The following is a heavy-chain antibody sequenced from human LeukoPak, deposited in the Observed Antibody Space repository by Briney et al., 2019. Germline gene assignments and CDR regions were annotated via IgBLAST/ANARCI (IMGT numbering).Heavy chain of an antibody. V-gene: IGHV4-4*07. CDR3: AREHTGYSSGWYGYYFDY. D-gene: IGHD6-19*01. Sequence: SETLSLTCTVSGGSISSYYWSWIRQPAGKGLEWIGRIYTSGSTNYNPSLKSRVTMSVDTSKNQFSLKLSSVTAADTAVYYCAREHTGYSSGWYGYYFDYWGQGTLVTVSS. J-gene: IGHJ4*02. CDR1: GGSISSYY. CDR2: IYTSGST.